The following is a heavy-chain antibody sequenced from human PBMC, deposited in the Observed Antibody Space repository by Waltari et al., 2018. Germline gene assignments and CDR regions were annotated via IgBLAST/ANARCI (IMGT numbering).Heavy chain of an antibody. CDR3: ARAIGWEQIDY. D-gene: IGHD1-26*01. CDR2: INPNRGDK. CDR1: EDTFNGYY. J-gene: IGHJ4*02. Sequence: QVQLVQSGAEVKKPGAAVTVSCKASEDTFNGYYIQWVRQAPGQGLEWMGWINPNRGDKNYGAKLRGRVTMTRDTSIHTAYMELSRLRSDDTAIYFCARAIGWEQIDYWGQGTLVTVSS. V-gene: IGHV1-2*02.